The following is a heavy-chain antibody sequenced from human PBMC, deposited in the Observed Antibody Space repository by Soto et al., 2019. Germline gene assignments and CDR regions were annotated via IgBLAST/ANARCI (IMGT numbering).Heavy chain of an antibody. CDR2: ISGSGDST. CDR3: AKDLLMIKFGRVNAHFDY. D-gene: IGHD3-16*01. J-gene: IGHJ4*02. CDR1: GFTFDIYA. Sequence: EEQLLESGGGLVQPGGSLRLSCVVSGFTFDIYAMNWVRQAPGKGLEWVSGISGSGDSTSYSDSVKGRFTIYRDNSKKTVYLQMNGLSAEDTAVYYCAKDLLMIKFGRVNAHFDYWGQGTLVSVSS. V-gene: IGHV3-23*01.